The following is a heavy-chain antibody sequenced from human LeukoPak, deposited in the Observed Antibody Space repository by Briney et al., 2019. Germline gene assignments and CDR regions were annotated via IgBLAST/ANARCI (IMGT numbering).Heavy chain of an antibody. V-gene: IGHV3-23*01. Sequence: PGGSLRLACAVSGFTFSSYAMSWVRQAPGKGLEWVSAIRGSGDRTHYADSVKGRFTICRDNSKNTLYLQMNSLRAEDTAVYYCAKDSKIVGATFRSYHYMDVWGKGTAVTVSS. D-gene: IGHD1-26*01. CDR2: IRGSGDRT. CDR3: AKDSKIVGATFRSYHYMDV. CDR1: GFTFSSYA. J-gene: IGHJ6*03.